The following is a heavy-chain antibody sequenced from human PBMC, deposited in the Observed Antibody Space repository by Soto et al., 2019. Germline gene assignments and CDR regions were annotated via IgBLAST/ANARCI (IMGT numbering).Heavy chain of an antibody. CDR1: GYAFTSYD. V-gene: IGHV1-8*01. J-gene: IGHJ5*02. Sequence: ASVKVSCKASGYAFTSYDINWVRQATGQGLEWMGWMNPNSGNTGYAQKFQGRVTMTRNTSISTAYMELSSLRSEDTAVYYCAATPQGTIGLGINERKWFDPWGQGTLVTVSS. CDR2: MNPNSGNT. CDR3: AATPQGTIGLGINERKWFDP. D-gene: IGHD1-1*01.